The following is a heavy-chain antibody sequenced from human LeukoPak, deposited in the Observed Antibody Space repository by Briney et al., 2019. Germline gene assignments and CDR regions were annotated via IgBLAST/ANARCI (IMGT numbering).Heavy chain of an antibody. D-gene: IGHD5-12*01. V-gene: IGHV4-39*01. CDR1: GGSISSSSYY. CDR2: IYYSGST. J-gene: IGHJ3*02. Sequence: PSETLSLTCTVSGGSISSSSYYWGWIRQPPGKGLEWIGSIYYSGSTYYNPSLKSRVTISVDTSKNQFSLKLSSVTAADTAVYYCARHSGTLRGYSGYEKGHAFDIWGQGTMVTVSS. CDR3: ARHSGTLRGYSGYEKGHAFDI.